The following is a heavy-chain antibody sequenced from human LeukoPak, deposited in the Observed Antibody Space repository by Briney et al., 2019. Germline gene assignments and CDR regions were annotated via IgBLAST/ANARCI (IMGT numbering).Heavy chain of an antibody. J-gene: IGHJ4*02. CDR1: PGITFSDYW. Sequence: GGSLRLSCAASPGITFSDYWMNWVRQAPGKGLEWVAIIRQDGREKLYLDSVKGRFTISRDNAKSSVYLQINSLRAEDTAVYCCVGGIGWQPDYWGQGTLVTVSS. D-gene: IGHD6-19*01. V-gene: IGHV3-7*03. CDR2: IRQDGREK. CDR3: VGGIGWQPDY.